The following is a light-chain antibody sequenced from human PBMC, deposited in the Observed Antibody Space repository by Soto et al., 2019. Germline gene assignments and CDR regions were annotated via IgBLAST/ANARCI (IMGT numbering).Light chain of an antibody. CDR1: QSVNIY. CDR2: DAS. Sequence: EIVLTQSPATLSLSPGERATLSCRASQSVNIYLAWYQQKPGQAPRLLIYDASNRATGIPARFSGSGSGTDFTLTISSLEPEDIAVYYCQQRSNWRVTFGGGTRLEI. J-gene: IGKJ5*01. V-gene: IGKV3-11*01. CDR3: QQRSNWRVT.